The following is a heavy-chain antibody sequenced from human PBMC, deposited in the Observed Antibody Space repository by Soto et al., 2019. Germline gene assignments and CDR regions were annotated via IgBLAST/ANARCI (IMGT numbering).Heavy chain of an antibody. Sequence: LRLSCAGSGFTFSNYAMSWVRQAPGKGLAWVSAISGSGGSTYYADSVKGRFTISRDNSKNTLYLQMNSLRAEDTALYYCAKVPVGATGRFDYWGQGTLVTVSS. D-gene: IGHD1-26*01. CDR3: AKVPVGATGRFDY. CDR2: ISGSGGST. CDR1: GFTFSNYA. J-gene: IGHJ4*02. V-gene: IGHV3-23*01.